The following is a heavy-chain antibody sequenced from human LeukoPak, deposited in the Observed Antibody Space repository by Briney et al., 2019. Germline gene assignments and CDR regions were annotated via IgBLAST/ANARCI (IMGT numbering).Heavy chain of an antibody. J-gene: IGHJ3*02. CDR3: AKDRTGLRLNPAFDI. CDR1: GFTFSSYA. Sequence: GGSLRLSCAASGFTFSSYAMHRVRQAPGKGLEYVSAISSNGGSTYYANSVKGRFTISRDNSKNTLYLQMNSLRAEDTAVYYCAKDRTGLRLNPAFDIWGQGTMVTVSS. D-gene: IGHD3-16*01. CDR2: ISSNGGST. V-gene: IGHV3-64*01.